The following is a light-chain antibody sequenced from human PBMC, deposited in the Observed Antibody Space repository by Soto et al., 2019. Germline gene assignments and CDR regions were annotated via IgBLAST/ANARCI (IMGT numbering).Light chain of an antibody. CDR2: DTS. CDR3: QQYVSLPIT. J-gene: IGKJ5*01. CDR1: QGIGDT. Sequence: EIVMTQSPATLSVSPGHRATMSCRASQGIGDTLAWYQQKPGQTPRLLIYDTSIRATGVPARFSGSGSGTDFTLTINRVAPEDFAVYFCQQYVSLPITLGQGTRLVIK. V-gene: IGKV3-15*01.